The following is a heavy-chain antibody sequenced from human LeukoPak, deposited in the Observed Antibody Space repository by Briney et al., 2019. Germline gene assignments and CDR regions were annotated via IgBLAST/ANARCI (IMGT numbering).Heavy chain of an antibody. CDR2: IYYSGST. CDR1: GGSISSGGYY. CDR3: ALPSRDGYNLSGY. J-gene: IGHJ4*02. V-gene: IGHV4-39*01. Sequence: KTSETLSLTCTVSGGSISSGGYYWSWLGQQPGKDLEWIGNIYYSGSTYYNPSLNSRVTISVDTTNNQFSLKLSSVTAADTAVYYGALPSRDGYNLSGYWGQGTLVTVSS. D-gene: IGHD5-24*01.